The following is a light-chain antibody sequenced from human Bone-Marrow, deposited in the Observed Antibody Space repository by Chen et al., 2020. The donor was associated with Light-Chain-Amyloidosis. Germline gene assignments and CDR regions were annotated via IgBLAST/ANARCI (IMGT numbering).Light chain of an antibody. CDR1: SGSIATNY. CDR2: EDD. Sequence: NFMLTQPHPVSESPGKTVIISCTRSSGSIATNYVQGYQPRPGSSPTTVIYEDDQRPSGVPARFSGSIDRSSNSASLTISGLKTEDEADYYCQSYQGSSQGVFGGGTKLTVL. J-gene: IGLJ3*02. V-gene: IGLV6-57*01. CDR3: QSYQGSSQGV.